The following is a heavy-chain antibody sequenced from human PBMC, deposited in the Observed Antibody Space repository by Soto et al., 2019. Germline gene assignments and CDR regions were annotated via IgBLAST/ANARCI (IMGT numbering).Heavy chain of an antibody. CDR1: GFTFSSYG. V-gene: IGHV3-33*01. J-gene: IGHJ4*02. CDR2: IWYDGSNK. D-gene: IGHD2-15*01. Sequence: QVQLVESGGGVVQPGRSLRLSCAASGFTFSSYGMHWVRQAPGKGLEWVAVIWYDGSNKYYADSVKGRFTISRDNSKNTLYLEMNCLTAEDTAVYYCWRDYIVVTHRVIDYWGQGTLVTVS. CDR3: WRDYIVVTHRVIDY.